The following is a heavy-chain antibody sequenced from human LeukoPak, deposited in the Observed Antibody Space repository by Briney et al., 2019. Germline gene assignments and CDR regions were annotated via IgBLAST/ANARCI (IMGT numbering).Heavy chain of an antibody. J-gene: IGHJ4*02. D-gene: IGHD3-9*01. CDR2: ISSSSSYI. CDR1: GFTFSSYG. V-gene: IGHV3-21*01. Sequence: GGSLRLSCAASGFTFSSYGMNWVRPAPGKGLEWVSSISSSSSYIYYADSVKGRFTISRDNAKNSVYLQMNSLRAADTAMYYCSAGYFDWHYWGQGTLVTVSS. CDR3: SAGYFDWHY.